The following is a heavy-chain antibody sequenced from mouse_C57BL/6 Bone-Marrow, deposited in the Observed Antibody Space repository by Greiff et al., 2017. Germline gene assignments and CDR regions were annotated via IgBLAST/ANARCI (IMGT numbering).Heavy chain of an antibody. V-gene: IGHV1-54*01. CDR1: GYAFTNYL. D-gene: IGHD4-1*01. J-gene: IGHJ3*01. CDR2: INPGSGGT. CDR3: ARSKNWDSRFAY. Sequence: QVQLQQSGAELVRPGTSVKVSCKASGYAFTNYLIEWVKQRPGQGLEWIGVINPGSGGTNYNEKFKGKATLTADKSSSTAYMQLSSLTSEDSAVYFWARSKNWDSRFAYGGQGKRVTVSA.